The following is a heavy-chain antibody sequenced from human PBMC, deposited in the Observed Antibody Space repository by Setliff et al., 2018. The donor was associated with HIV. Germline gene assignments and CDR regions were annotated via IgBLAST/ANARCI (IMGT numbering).Heavy chain of an antibody. D-gene: IGHD5-18*01. Sequence: GGSLRLSCAASGFTFSYYGMYWVRQGPGRGLEWVAVIWYDGSKKYYADSVKGRFTISRDNSKNTLYLQMNSLRGEDSAVYRCARADAGMAYMDVWGKGTTVTVSS. CDR1: GFTFSYYG. V-gene: IGHV3-33*07. J-gene: IGHJ6*03. CDR3: ARADAGMAYMDV. CDR2: IWYDGSKK.